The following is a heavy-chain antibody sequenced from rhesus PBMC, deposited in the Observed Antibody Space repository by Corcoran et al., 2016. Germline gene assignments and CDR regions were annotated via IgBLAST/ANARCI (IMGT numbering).Heavy chain of an antibody. CDR3: ALLRNSNYVDSLDV. CDR1: GFSLSTSGMR. D-gene: IGHD4-23*01. J-gene: IGHJ5-2*02. CDR2: IDWDDDK. V-gene: IGHV2S2*01. Sequence: QVTLKESGPALVKPTQTLTLTCTFSGFSLSTSGMRVSWIRQPPGKALEWLARIDWDDDKYYSTSLKSRLTIAKDNSKNQVVLTMTNRDPVDTATYYCALLRNSNYVDSLDVWGRGVLVTVSS.